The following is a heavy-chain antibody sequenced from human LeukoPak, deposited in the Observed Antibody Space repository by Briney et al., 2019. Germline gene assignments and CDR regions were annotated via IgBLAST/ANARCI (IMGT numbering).Heavy chain of an antibody. Sequence: PGGSLRLSCAASGFTFSSYAMSWVRQAPGKGLEWVSAISGSGGSTYYADSVKGRFTISRDNSKNTLYLQMNSLRAEDTAVYYCAKDGRTFWSGYHSFDYWGQGTLVTVSS. V-gene: IGHV3-23*01. J-gene: IGHJ4*02. CDR1: GFTFSSYA. CDR2: ISGSGGST. CDR3: AKDGRTFWSGYHSFDY. D-gene: IGHD3-3*01.